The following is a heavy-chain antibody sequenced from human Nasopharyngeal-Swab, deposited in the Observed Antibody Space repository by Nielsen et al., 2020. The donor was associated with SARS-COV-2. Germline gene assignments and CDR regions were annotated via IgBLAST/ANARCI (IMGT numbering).Heavy chain of an antibody. V-gene: IGHV3-21*01. Sequence: WIRQPPGKGLEWVSSISSSSTYIYYADSVKGRFTVSRDYAKNSLYLQMSSLRTEDAAVYYCARSPYYDFWSGYYTRFDYWGRGTLVTVSS. CDR3: ARSPYYDFWSGYYTRFDY. J-gene: IGHJ4*02. D-gene: IGHD3-3*01. CDR2: ISSSSTYI.